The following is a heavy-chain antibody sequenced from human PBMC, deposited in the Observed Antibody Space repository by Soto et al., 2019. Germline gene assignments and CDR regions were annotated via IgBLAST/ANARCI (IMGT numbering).Heavy chain of an antibody. V-gene: IGHV1-3*01. D-gene: IGHD3-10*01. J-gene: IGHJ5*02. Sequence: ASVKVSCKASGYTFTTYATHWVRQAPGQSLEWMGWINAGNGYTKYSQKFQGRVTITTDTSASTAYMELSSLRSEDTAVYFCARGYYGSGSYFWLDPWGQGTLVT. CDR1: GYTFTTYA. CDR3: ARGYYGSGSYFWLDP. CDR2: INAGNGYT.